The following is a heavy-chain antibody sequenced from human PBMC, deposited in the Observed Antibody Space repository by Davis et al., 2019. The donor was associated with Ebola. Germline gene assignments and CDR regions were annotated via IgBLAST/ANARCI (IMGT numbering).Heavy chain of an antibody. Sequence: PGGSLRLSCAASGFTFSSYAMHWVRQAPGKGLEWVAVISYDGTNKYYADSVKGRFTISRDNSKNTLYLQMNSLRGEDTAVYYCAKRSDYRSFDYWGQGTQVTVSS. CDR3: AKRSDYRSFDY. CDR2: ISYDGTNK. V-gene: IGHV3-30-3*01. CDR1: GFTFSSYA. J-gene: IGHJ4*02. D-gene: IGHD4-11*01.